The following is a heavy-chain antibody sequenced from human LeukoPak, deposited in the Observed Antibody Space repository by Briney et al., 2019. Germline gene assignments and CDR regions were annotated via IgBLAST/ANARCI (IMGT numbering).Heavy chain of an antibody. V-gene: IGHV4-59*08. CDR3: ARGFYDFWSGYYIDC. CDR1: GGSISSYY. Sequence: SETLSLTCTVSGGSISSYYWSWIRQPPGKGLEWIGYIYYSGSTNYNPSLKSRVTISVDTSKNQFSLKLSSVTAADTAVYYCARGFYDFWSGYYIDCWGQGTLVTVSS. CDR2: IYYSGST. D-gene: IGHD3-3*01. J-gene: IGHJ4*02.